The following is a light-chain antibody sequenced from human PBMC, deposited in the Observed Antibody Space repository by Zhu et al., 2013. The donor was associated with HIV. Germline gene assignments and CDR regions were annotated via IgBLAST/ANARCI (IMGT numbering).Light chain of an antibody. CDR1: QDINTY. CDR2: AAS. CDR3: QKYNSGPLT. J-gene: IGKJ4*01. V-gene: IGKV1-27*01. Sequence: DIQMTQSPSSLSASVGDRVTITCRASQDINTYLAWYQQKPGKVPKLLIYAASTLQSGVPSRFSGSGSGTDFTLTISSLQPEDVATYYCQKYNSGPLTFGGGTKVEI.